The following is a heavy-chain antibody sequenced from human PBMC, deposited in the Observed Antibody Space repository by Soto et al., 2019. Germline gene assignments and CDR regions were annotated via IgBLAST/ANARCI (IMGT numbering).Heavy chain of an antibody. CDR1: GYTFTSYG. J-gene: IGHJ4*01. CDR3: ARDLRPDYYDSSGYYYVSDY. Sequence: ASVKVSCKASGYTFTSYGISWVRQAPGQGLEWMGWISAYNGNTNYAQKLQGRVTMTTDTSTSTAYMELRSLRSDDTAVYYCARDLRPDYYDSSGYYYVSDYWGQ. V-gene: IGHV1-18*01. D-gene: IGHD3-22*01. CDR2: ISAYNGNT.